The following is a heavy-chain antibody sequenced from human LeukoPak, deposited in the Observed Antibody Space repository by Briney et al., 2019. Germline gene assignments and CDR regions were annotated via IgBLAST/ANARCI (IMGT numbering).Heavy chain of an antibody. J-gene: IGHJ6*03. Sequence: PSQTLSLTCTVSGGSISSGSYYWSWIRQPAGKGLEWIGRIYTSGSTNYNPSLKSRVTISVDTSKNQFSLKLSSVTAADTAVYYRARSKTGVYYYHYMDVWGKGTTVTVSS. CDR1: GGSISSGSYY. CDR3: ARSKTGVYYYHYMDV. D-gene: IGHD3-10*01. V-gene: IGHV4-61*02. CDR2: IYTSGST.